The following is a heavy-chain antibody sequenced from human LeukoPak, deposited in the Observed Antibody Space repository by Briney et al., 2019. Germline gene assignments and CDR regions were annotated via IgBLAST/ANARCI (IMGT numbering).Heavy chain of an antibody. J-gene: IGHJ4*02. Sequence: GGSLRLSCAASGFTFSSYGMHWVRQAPGKGLEWVAVIWYDGSNKYYADSVKGRFTISRDNSKNTLFLQMNSLRTEDTAIYFCAKGAYDYIEMGYFDSWGQGTLVTVSS. CDR3: AKGAYDYIEMGYFDS. CDR1: GFTFSSYG. CDR2: IWYDGSNK. D-gene: IGHD5-12*01. V-gene: IGHV3-33*06.